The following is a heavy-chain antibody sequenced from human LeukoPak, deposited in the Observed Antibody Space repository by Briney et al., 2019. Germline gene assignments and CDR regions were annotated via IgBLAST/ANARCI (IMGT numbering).Heavy chain of an antibody. J-gene: IGHJ5*02. CDR3: ASRGITGTTSYNYFDP. D-gene: IGHD1-7*01. CDR1: GFTFSIYG. V-gene: IGHV3-30*02. Sequence: GGSLRLSCAASGFTFSIYGMHWVRQAPGKGLEWVAFLWFDGSNKYYADSVKGRFTISRDNSKNTLYLQMNSLRAEDTAVYYCASRGITGTTSYNYFDPWGQGTLVTVSS. CDR2: LWFDGSNK.